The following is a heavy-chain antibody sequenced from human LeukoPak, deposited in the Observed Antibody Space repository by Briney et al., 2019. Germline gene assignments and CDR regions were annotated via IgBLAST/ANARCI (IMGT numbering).Heavy chain of an antibody. CDR3: AQGLEGFGGYCSGGSCYFSY. D-gene: IGHD2-15*01. J-gene: IGHJ4*02. CDR1: GFTFSSYW. V-gene: IGHV3-7*01. Sequence: GGSLRLSCAAPGFTFSSYWMSWVRQAPGKGLEWVANIKQDGSEKYYVVSVKGRFTISRDNAKNSLYLQMNSLRAEDTAVYYCAQGLEGFGGYCSGGSCYFSYWGQGTLVTVSS. CDR2: IKQDGSEK.